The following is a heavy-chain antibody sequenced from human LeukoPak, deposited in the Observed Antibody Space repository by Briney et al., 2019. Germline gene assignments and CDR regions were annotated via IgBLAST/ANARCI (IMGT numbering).Heavy chain of an antibody. CDR1: GYTFTGYY. J-gene: IGHJ3*02. CDR2: INLNSGGT. D-gene: IGHD1-1*01. CDR3: AIAGTGTTYGDAFDI. Sequence: ASVKVSCKASGYTFTGYYMHWVRQAPGQGLEWMGWINLNSGGTNYAQKFQGRVTMTRDTSISTAYMELSRLRSDDTAVYYCAIAGTGTTYGDAFDIWGQGTMVTVSS. V-gene: IGHV1-2*02.